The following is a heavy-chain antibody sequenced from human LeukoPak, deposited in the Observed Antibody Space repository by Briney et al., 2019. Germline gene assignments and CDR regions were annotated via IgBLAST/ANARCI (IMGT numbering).Heavy chain of an antibody. CDR3: ARHSGYSYGSFDY. CDR2: INPSGGST. Sequence: ASVKVSCKASGGTFSSYAISWVRQAPGQGLEWMGIINPSGGSTSYAQKFQGRVTMTRDTSTSTVYMELSSLRSEDTAVYYCARHSGYSYGSFDYWGQGTLVTVSS. D-gene: IGHD5-18*01. CDR1: GGTFSSYA. V-gene: IGHV1-46*01. J-gene: IGHJ4*02.